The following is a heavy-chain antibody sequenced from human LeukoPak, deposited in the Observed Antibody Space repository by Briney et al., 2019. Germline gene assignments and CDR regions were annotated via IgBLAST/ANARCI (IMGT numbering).Heavy chain of an antibody. CDR2: VFYSGST. CDR3: ARVPNWNYPSFDY. CDR1: GGSISTSDYY. J-gene: IGHJ4*02. Sequence: PSETLSLTCTVSGGSISTSDYYWVWIRQPPGKGLEWIGSVFYSGSTYYNPSLKSRVTISVDTSKNQFSLKLSSVTAADTAVYYCARVPNWNYPSFDYWGQGILVTVSS. D-gene: IGHD1-7*01. V-gene: IGHV4-39*01.